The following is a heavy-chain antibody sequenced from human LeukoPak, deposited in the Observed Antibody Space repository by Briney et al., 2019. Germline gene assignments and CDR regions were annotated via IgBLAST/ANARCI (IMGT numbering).Heavy chain of an antibody. Sequence: GGSLRLSCAASGFTVSSNYMSWVRQAPGKGLEWVSVIYSGGSTYYADSVRGRFTISRDNSKNTLYLQMNSLRAEDTAVYYCARHHLLWFGEYRRPNNWFDPWGQGTLVTVSS. D-gene: IGHD3-10*01. J-gene: IGHJ5*02. CDR1: GFTVSSNY. CDR2: IYSGGST. V-gene: IGHV3-53*01. CDR3: ARHHLLWFGEYRRPNNWFDP.